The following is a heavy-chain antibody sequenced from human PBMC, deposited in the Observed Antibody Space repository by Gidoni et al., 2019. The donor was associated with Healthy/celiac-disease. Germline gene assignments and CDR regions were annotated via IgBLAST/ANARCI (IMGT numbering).Heavy chain of an antibody. Sequence: QVQLVQSGAEVKKPGASVKVSCKASGYTFTGYYMHWVRQAPGQGLEWMGRINPNSGGTNYAQKFQGRVTMTRDTSISTAYMELSRLRSDDTAVYYCARSRGIAAAGTWKIPNWFDPWGQGTLVTVSS. J-gene: IGHJ5*02. CDR1: GYTFTGYY. CDR2: INPNSGGT. V-gene: IGHV1-2*06. CDR3: ARSRGIAAAGTWKIPNWFDP. D-gene: IGHD6-13*01.